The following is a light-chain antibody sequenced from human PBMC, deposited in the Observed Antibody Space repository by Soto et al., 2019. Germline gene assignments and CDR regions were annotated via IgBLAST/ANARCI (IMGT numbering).Light chain of an antibody. V-gene: IGKV1-17*03. Sequence: DIQVTQSPSAMSASVGDRVTITCRASQDISHYLAWLQQKPGKVPKRLIFAVSNLESGVPSRFRGSGSGTEFTLTITSLQPEDFATYYCLQHNSYPWTFGQGTKVDI. CDR3: LQHNSYPWT. CDR1: QDISHY. J-gene: IGKJ1*01. CDR2: AVS.